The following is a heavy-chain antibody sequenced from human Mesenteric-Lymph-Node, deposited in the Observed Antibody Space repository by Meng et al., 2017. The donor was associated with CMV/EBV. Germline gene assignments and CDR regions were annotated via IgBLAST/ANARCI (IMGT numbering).Heavy chain of an antibody. J-gene: IGHJ4*02. V-gene: IGHV4-34*01. Sequence: SETLSLTCAVYGGSFSGYYWSWIRQPPGKGLEWIGEINHSGSTNYNPSLKSRVTISVDTSKNQFSLKLSSVTAADTAVYYCARGQAAALLNYWGQGTLVTVSS. CDR3: ARGQAAALLNY. D-gene: IGHD6-13*01. CDR1: GGSFSGYY. CDR2: INHSGST.